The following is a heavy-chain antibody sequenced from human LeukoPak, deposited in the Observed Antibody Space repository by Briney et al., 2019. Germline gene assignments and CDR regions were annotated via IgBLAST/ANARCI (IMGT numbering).Heavy chain of an antibody. V-gene: IGHV3-9*03. D-gene: IGHD1-26*01. Sequence: AGGSLRLSCAASGFTFDDYAMHWVRQAPGKGLEWVAGISWNSGGIDYVDSVKGRFTISRDNTKNSLYSQMNSLRVEDMALYYCTKGTNAGIVGASDSWGQGILVTVSS. J-gene: IGHJ4*02. CDR3: TKGTNAGIVGASDS. CDR2: ISWNSGGI. CDR1: GFTFDDYA.